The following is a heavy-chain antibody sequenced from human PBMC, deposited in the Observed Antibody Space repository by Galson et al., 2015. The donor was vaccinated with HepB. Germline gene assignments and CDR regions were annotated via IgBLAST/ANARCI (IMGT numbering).Heavy chain of an antibody. CDR1: GFTFSNYW. J-gene: IGHJ6*03. V-gene: IGHV3-74*01. D-gene: IGHD2-15*01. CDR2: ITTDGNSI. CDR3: ARGGYCRSGSCNTFFYYYYMDV. Sequence: SLRLSCAASGFTFSNYWMHWVRQGPGKGLVWVVRITTDGNSISYADSVKGRFTISRDNAKNTLYLQMNGLRAEDTAVYYCARGGYCRSGSCNTFFYYYYMDVWGKVTTVTVSS.